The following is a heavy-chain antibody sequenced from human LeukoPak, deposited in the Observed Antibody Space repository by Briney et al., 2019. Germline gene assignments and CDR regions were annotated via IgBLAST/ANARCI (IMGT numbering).Heavy chain of an antibody. CDR3: TTTVTTRGYYYYYMDV. V-gene: IGHV3-15*01. CDR1: GFTFSNAW. J-gene: IGHJ6*03. D-gene: IGHD4-11*01. CDR2: IKSRTDGGTT. Sequence: GGSLRLSCAASGFTFSNAWVSWVRQAPGKGLEWVGRIKSRTDGGTTDYAAPVKGRFTISRDDSKNTLYLQMNSLKTEDTAVYYCTTTVTTRGYYYYYMDVWGKGTTVTVSS.